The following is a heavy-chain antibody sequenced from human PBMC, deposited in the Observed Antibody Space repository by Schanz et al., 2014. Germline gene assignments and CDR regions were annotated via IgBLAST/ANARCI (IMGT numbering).Heavy chain of an antibody. CDR1: GYTFSDYG. CDR3: ARAAYGGYTSTPLRY. D-gene: IGHD5-12*01. Sequence: QVQLVQSGDEVKKPGASVKVSCKTSGYTFSDYGITWVRQAPGQGLEWVGWISPYTGNTHYFDKMEGRVTMTTDTSTSTAYMELRSLRSDDTAVYYCARAAYGGYTSTPLRYWGQGTLVTVSS. V-gene: IGHV1-18*01. J-gene: IGHJ4*02. CDR2: ISPYTGNT.